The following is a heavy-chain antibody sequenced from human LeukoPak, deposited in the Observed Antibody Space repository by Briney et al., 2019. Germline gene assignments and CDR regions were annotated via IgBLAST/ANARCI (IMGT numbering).Heavy chain of an antibody. CDR3: AKDNRRHYTSGPSPDSLH. V-gene: IGHV3-48*02. J-gene: IGHJ4*02. D-gene: IGHD6-19*01. CDR2: IDSDTYGNTI. Sequence: GGSLRLSCAASGFTLSSYSMNWVRQAPGKGLERISYIDSDTYGNTIYYPHTVKGRFTISRDNAKNSLYLQMDSLRDEDTAVYYCAKDNRRHYTSGPSPDSLHWGQGALVTVSS. CDR1: GFTLSSYS.